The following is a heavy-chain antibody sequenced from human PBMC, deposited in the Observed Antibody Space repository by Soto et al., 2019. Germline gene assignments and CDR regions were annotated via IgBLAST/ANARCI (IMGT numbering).Heavy chain of an antibody. V-gene: IGHV4-31*03. J-gene: IGHJ4*02. Sequence: SETLSLTCTVSGGSISSGGYYWSWIRQHPGKGLEWIGYIYYSGSTYYNPSLKSRVTISVDTSKNQFSLKLSSVTAADTAVYYCARAPSDWGYYFDYWGQGTLVTVSS. CDR3: ARAPSDWGYYFDY. D-gene: IGHD7-27*01. CDR1: GGSISSGGYY. CDR2: IYYSGST.